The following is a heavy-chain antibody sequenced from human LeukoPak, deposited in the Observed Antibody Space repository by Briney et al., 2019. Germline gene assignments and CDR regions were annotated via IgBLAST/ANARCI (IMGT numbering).Heavy chain of an antibody. J-gene: IGHJ6*03. V-gene: IGHV4-59*01. D-gene: IGHD5/OR15-5a*01. Sequence: SETLSLTCTVSGGSISSYYWSWIRQPPGKGLEWIGYIYYSGSTNYNPSLKSRVTISVDTSKNQFSLKLSSVTAADTAVYYCARLPTSTSGYCYYYMDVWGKGTTVTVSS. CDR1: GGSISSYY. CDR3: ARLPTSTSGYCYYYMDV. CDR2: IYYSGST.